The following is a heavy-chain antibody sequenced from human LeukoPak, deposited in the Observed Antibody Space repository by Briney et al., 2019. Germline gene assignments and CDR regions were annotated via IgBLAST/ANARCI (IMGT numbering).Heavy chain of an antibody. CDR2: IRYDGSNK. D-gene: IGHD4-17*01. CDR1: GFTFSSYG. J-gene: IGHJ4*02. Sequence: GGSLRLSCAASGFTFSSYGMHWVRQAPGKGLEWVSFIRYDGSNKYYADSVKGRFTISRDNSKNTLYLQMNSLRTEDAAVYYCARDPTVTTRYYFDYWGQGTLVTVSS. V-gene: IGHV3-30*02. CDR3: ARDPTVTTRYYFDY.